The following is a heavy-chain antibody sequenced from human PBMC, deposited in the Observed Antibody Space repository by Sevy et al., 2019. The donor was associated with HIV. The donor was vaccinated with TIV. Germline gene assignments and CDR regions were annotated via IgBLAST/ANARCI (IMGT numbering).Heavy chain of an antibody. D-gene: IGHD1-26*01. V-gene: IGHV3-7*01. Sequence: GGSLRLSCAVSGLSFSNSWMTWVRQAPGKGLEWVANIKQDGSEKKYGDSVKGRFTISRDNAENSLFLQMNSLRAEDTAVYYCAREWVPPGPLIDNFGLDVWGQGTTVTVSS. J-gene: IGHJ6*02. CDR1: GLSFSNSW. CDR3: AREWVPPGPLIDNFGLDV. CDR2: IKQDGSEK.